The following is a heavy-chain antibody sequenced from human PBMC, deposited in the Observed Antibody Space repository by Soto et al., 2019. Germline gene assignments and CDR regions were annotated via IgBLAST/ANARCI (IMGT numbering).Heavy chain of an antibody. Sequence: GGSLRLSCAASGFTFNSFSMNWVRQAPGKGLEWVAVITYAGSTKYYADSVKGRFTISRDNSKNTLYLQMNSLRAEDTAVYYCATAEDGYSGYERLDYWGQGTLVTVSS. CDR1: GFTFNSFS. D-gene: IGHD5-12*01. CDR2: ITYAGSTK. J-gene: IGHJ4*02. V-gene: IGHV3-30*03. CDR3: ATAEDGYSGYERLDY.